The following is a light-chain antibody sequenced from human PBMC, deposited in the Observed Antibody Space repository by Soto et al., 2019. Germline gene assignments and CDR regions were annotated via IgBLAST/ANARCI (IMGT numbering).Light chain of an antibody. Sequence: QSALTQPASVSGSPGQSITISCTGTSSDVGRYNLVSWYQQHPGKAPKLIIYEDIERPSGISNRFSGSKSGNTASLTISGLQTEDGADYYCCSYVGGASVVFGGGTKLTVL. CDR2: EDI. V-gene: IGLV2-23*02. CDR3: CSYVGGASVV. J-gene: IGLJ2*01. CDR1: SSDVGRYNL.